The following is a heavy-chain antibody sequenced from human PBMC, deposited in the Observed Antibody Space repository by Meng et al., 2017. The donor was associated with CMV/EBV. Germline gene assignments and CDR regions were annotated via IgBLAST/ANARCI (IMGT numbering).Heavy chain of an antibody. CDR2: ISAYNGNT. J-gene: IGHJ6*02. CDR1: GYTFTSYG. V-gene: IGHV1-18*01. D-gene: IGHD3-16*01. Sequence: ASVKVSCKASGYTFTSYGISWVRQAPGQGLEWMGWISAYNGNTNYAQKLQGRVTMTTDTSTSTAYMELRSLRSDDTAVYYCARDLGVWVPDYYHGMDVWGQGTTVTVSS. CDR3: ARDLGVWVPDYYHGMDV.